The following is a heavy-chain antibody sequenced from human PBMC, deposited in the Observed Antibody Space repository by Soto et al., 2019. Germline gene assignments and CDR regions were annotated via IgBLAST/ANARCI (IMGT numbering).Heavy chain of an antibody. CDR3: ARDSRSSSSGTNWFDH. Sequence: SETLSLTCTVSGGSISSGGYYWSWIRQHPGKGLEWIGYIYYSGSTYYNPSLKSRVTISVDTSKNQFSLKLSSVTAADTAVYYCARDSRSSSSGTNWFDHWGQGTLVTVSS. V-gene: IGHV4-31*03. CDR2: IYYSGST. CDR1: GGSISSGGYY. J-gene: IGHJ5*02. D-gene: IGHD6-6*01.